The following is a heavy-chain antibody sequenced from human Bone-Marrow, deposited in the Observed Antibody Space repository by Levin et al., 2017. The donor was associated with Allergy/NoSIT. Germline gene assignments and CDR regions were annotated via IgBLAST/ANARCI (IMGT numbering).Heavy chain of an antibody. CDR2: MSNDGKEK. V-gene: IGHV3-30*04. CDR3: VRGPISAGFFGSGRDVQYEFDY. D-gene: IGHD3-10*01. J-gene: IGHJ4*02. Sequence: PGGSLRLSCAASGFTFMTYTMHWVRQAPGKGLEWVTMMSNDGKEKHYADSVRGRFTISRDNSKKTLFLEMNNLRRDDTAVYYCVRGPISAGFFGSGRDVQYEFDYWGQGNLVIVSS. CDR1: GFTFMTYT.